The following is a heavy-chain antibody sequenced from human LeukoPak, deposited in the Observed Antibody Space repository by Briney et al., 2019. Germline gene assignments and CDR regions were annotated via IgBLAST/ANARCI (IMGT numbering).Heavy chain of an antibody. CDR2: IIPIFGTA. CDR3: ARFVVRGALLDY. CDR1: GGTFSSYA. Sequence: RASVKVSCKASGGTFSSYAISWVRQAPGQGLEWMGGIIPIFGTANYAQKFQGRVTTTADESTSTAYMELSSLRSEDTAVYYCARFVVRGALLDYWGQGTLVTVSS. J-gene: IGHJ4*02. V-gene: IGHV1-69*01. D-gene: IGHD3-10*01.